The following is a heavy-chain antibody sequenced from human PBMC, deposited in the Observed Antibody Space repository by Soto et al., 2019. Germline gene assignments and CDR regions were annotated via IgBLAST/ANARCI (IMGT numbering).Heavy chain of an antibody. J-gene: IGHJ4*02. CDR3: AKNYYFDS. Sequence: EVQLLESGGGLIQPGGSLRLSCAASGFSFNSYAMSWVRQAPGKGLEWVSGIHGSGSTYYVDSVKGRFTISRDNSKNTLDLQMNSLRVEDTAVYYCAKNYYFDSWGQGTLVTVSS. CDR1: GFSFNSYA. V-gene: IGHV3-23*01. CDR2: IHGSGST.